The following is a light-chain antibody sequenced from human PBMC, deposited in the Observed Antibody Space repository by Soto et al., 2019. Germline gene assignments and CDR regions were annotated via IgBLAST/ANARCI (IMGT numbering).Light chain of an antibody. J-gene: IGKJ4*01. V-gene: IGKV2-24*01. Sequence: DIVLTQTPLSSPVTVGQPASISCRSSQRLVHSDGNTSLSWLQQRPGQPPRLLIYQISNRFSGVPDSFTGSGAGADFTLKISRVEAEDVGTYYCMQATQFPLTFGGGTKVKIK. CDR2: QIS. CDR3: MQATQFPLT. CDR1: QRLVHSDGNTS.